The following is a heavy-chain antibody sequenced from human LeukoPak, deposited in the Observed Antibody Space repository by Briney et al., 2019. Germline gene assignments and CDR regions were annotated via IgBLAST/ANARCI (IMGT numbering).Heavy chain of an antibody. CDR3: ARDGVPAYYYAMDV. D-gene: IGHD3-16*01. V-gene: IGHV3-21*01. Sequence: PGGSLRLSCAASGLTFNAYSMNWVRQAPGKGLEWVSSISSSGDYIYYADSLKGRFTISRDNAKNSLFLQMNSLRAEDTAVYYCARDGVPAYYYAMDVWGQGTTVTVSS. CDR1: GLTFNAYS. CDR2: ISSSGDYI. J-gene: IGHJ6*02.